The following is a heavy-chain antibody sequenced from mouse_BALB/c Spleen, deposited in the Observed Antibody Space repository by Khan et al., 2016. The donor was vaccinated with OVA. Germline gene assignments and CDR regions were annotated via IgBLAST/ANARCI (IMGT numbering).Heavy chain of an antibody. CDR3: ARGGYGGFAY. V-gene: IGHV1-85*01. Sequence: QVQLKESGAELVKPGASGKLSCKASGYTFTSHDMNWGRQRLEQGLEGIGWILPGDGGTQYNAKFTGKATLTPDKSSSTAYMQLSRLTSEDSAVYFCARGGYGGFAYWGQGTLVTVSA. CDR2: ILPGDGGT. CDR1: GYTFTSHD. J-gene: IGHJ3*01. D-gene: IGHD2-14*01.